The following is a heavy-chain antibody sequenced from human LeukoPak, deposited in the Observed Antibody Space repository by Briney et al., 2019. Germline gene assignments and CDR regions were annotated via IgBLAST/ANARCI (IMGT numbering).Heavy chain of an antibody. CDR1: GYTFTDYY. CDR3: ARVGATYSGDP. V-gene: IGHV1-2*02. CDR2: IDPNSGAT. Sequence: AXVKVSCKASGYTFTDYYIHWVRQAPGQGLEWMAWIDPNSGATNYAQKFQGRITMTRDTSISTAYMELSRLRSDDTAVYYCARVGATYSGDPWGQGTLVTVSS. J-gene: IGHJ5*02. D-gene: IGHD1-26*01.